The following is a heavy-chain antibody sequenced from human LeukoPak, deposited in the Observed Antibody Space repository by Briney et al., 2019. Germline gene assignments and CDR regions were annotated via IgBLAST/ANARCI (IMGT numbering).Heavy chain of an antibody. CDR3: ARQQGLQYLNFDY. Sequence: ASVKVSCKASGYTFTSYYIHWVRQAPGQGLEWMGIINPIGGTTDYAQKFQGRVTMTRDTSTSTVYMELSSLRPEDTAVYYCARQQGLQYLNFDYWGQGTLVTVSS. D-gene: IGHD4-11*01. CDR2: INPIGGTT. V-gene: IGHV1-46*01. J-gene: IGHJ4*02. CDR1: GYTFTSYY.